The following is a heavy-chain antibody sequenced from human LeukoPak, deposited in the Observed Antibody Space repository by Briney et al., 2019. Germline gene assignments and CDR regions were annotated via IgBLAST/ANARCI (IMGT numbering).Heavy chain of an antibody. CDR3: ASSIAVAGSDAFDI. Sequence: ASVKVSCKASGYTFTGYYMHWVRQAPGQGLERMGWINPNSGGTNYAQKFQGWVTMTRDTSISTAYMELSRLRSDDTAVYYCASSIAVAGSDAFDIWGQGTMVTVSS. J-gene: IGHJ3*02. D-gene: IGHD6-19*01. CDR1: GYTFTGYY. V-gene: IGHV1-2*04. CDR2: INPNSGGT.